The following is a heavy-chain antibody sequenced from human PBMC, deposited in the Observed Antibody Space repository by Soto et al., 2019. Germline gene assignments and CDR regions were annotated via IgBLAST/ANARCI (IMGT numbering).Heavy chain of an antibody. J-gene: IGHJ6*02. V-gene: IGHV3-21*01. Sequence: NPGGSLRLSCAASGFTFSRYFMNWVRQAPGKGLEWVSSISSSSNYIYYAESVRGRFTISRDNAKNSLYLQINSLRAEDTAVYYCARPPVRGSGSWDYYYYYGMDVWGQGTTVTV. D-gene: IGHD3-10*01. CDR3: ARPPVRGSGSWDYYYYYGMDV. CDR1: GFTFSRYF. CDR2: ISSSSNYI.